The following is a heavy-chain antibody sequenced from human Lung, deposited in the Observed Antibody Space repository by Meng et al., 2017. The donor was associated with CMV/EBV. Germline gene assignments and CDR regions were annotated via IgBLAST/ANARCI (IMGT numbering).Heavy chain of an antibody. J-gene: IGHJ4*02. CDR3: ARGQWHSLDY. V-gene: IGHV3-30-3*01. Sequence: VAVVESGGGGVQPWGARTLLCAGSGFTFSSYAMHWVRQAPGKGLEWVAVISYDGSNKYYADSVKGRFTISRDNSKNTLYLQMNSLRAEDTAVYYCARGQWHSLDYWGQGTLVTVSS. CDR1: GFTFSSYA. D-gene: IGHD6-19*01. CDR2: ISYDGSNK.